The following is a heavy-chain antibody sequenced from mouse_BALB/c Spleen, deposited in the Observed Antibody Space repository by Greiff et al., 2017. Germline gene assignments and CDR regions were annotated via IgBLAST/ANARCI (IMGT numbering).Heavy chain of an antibody. V-gene: IGHV1S22*01. D-gene: IGHD2-10*02. CDR3: TRFWYGNGGYAMDY. CDR1: GYTFTSYW. J-gene: IGHJ4*01. Sequence: KQPGSELVRPGASVKLSCKASGYTFTSYWMHWVKQRPGQGLEWIGNIYPGSGSTNYDEKFKSKATLTVDTSSSTAYMQLSSLTSEDSAVYYCTRFWYGNGGYAMDYWGQGTSVTVSS. CDR2: IYPGSGST.